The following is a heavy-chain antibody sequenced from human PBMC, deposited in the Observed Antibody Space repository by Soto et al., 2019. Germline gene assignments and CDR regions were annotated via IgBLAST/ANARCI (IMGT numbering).Heavy chain of an antibody. CDR2: IYYSGST. D-gene: IGHD6-19*01. V-gene: IGHV4-59*01. CDR3: AAAQTPSSGWYPQFGY. Sequence: SETLSLTCAVSGGSISSYYWSWIRQPPGKGLEWIGYIYYSGSTNYNPSLKSRVTISVDTSKNQFSLKLSSVTAADTAVYYCAAAQTPSSGWYPQFGYWGQGTLVTVSS. CDR1: GGSISSYY. J-gene: IGHJ4*02.